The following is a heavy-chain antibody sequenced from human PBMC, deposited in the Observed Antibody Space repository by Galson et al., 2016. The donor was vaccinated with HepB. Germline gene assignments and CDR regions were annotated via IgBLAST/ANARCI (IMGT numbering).Heavy chain of an antibody. J-gene: IGHJ5*01. Sequence: ETLSLTCTVSGGSISSFYWRWIRQPPGKGLEWIAYIYYDGSTNYNPSLKSRVTISVDTSKNQISLQLSSVTAADTAVYYCARGTQQWFYSWGQGTLVTVSS. CDR3: ARGTQQWFYS. CDR1: GGSISSFY. V-gene: IGHV4-59*01. CDR2: IYYDGST. D-gene: IGHD5-18*01.